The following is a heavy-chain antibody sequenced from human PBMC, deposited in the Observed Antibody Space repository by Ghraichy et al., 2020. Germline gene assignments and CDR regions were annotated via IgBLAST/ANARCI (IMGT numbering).Heavy chain of an antibody. CDR1: GYTFTSYG. CDR3: AREDIVVVPAATRGYYGMDV. CDR2: ISAYNGNT. V-gene: IGHV1-18*01. D-gene: IGHD2-2*01. J-gene: IGHJ6*02. Sequence: ASVKVSCKASGYTFTSYGISWVRQAPGQGLEWMGWISAYNGNTNYAQKLQGRVTMTTDTSTSTAYMELRSLRSDDTAVYYCAREDIVVVPAATRGYYGMDVWGQGTTVTVSS.